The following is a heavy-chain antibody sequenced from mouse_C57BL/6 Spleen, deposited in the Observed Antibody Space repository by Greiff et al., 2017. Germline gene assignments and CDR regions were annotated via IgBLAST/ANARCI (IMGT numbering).Heavy chain of an antibody. D-gene: IGHD2-10*02. V-gene: IGHV5-9-1*02. CDR1: GFTFSSYA. J-gene: IGHJ4*01. Sequence: DVKLQESGEGLVKPGGSLKLSCAASGFTFSSYAMSWVRQTPEKRLEWVAYISSGGDYIYYADTVKGRFTISRDNARNTLYLQMSSLKSEDTAMYYCTRDGGYDYYAMDYWGQGTSVTVSS. CDR3: TRDGGYDYYAMDY. CDR2: ISSGGDYI.